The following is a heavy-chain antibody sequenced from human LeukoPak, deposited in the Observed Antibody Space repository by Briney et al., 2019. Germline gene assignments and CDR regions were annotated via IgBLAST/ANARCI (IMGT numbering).Heavy chain of an antibody. J-gene: IGHJ4*02. CDR2: IGKDGSGK. D-gene: IGHD3-22*01. V-gene: IGHV3-7*01. CDR1: GFTFSSYW. CDR3: ARDRDYYAIDY. Sequence: PGGSLRLSCAASGFTFSSYWMGWFRQAPGKGLEWVANIGKDGSGKNYVDSVKGRFTISRDNAKNSLYLQMNSLRAEDTAVYYCARDRDYYAIDYWGQGTLVTVSS.